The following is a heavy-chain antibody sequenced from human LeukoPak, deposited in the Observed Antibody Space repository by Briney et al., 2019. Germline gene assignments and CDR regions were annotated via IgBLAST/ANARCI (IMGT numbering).Heavy chain of an antibody. D-gene: IGHD5-18*01. CDR3: ARAPDTAIPYYYMDV. CDR2: IHHSGKT. Sequence: SGTLSLTCAVSGDSISSINWWTWVRLSPEKGLEWIGEIHHSGKTNYNPSLKSRVNISLDKSKNHFSLRVNSVVAADTAIYYCARAPDTAIPYYYMDVWGKGTTVTVSS. J-gene: IGHJ6*03. V-gene: IGHV4-4*02. CDR1: GDSISSINW.